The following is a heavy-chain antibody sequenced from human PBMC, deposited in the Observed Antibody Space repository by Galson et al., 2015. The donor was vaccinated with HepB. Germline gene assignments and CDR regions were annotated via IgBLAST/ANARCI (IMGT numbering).Heavy chain of an antibody. CDR3: AKGGPGRINMMIKRLLGFDP. Sequence: SLRLSCAASGFTFSNYGIHWVRQAPGKGLEWMAVISYDGSYRYYADSVKGRFTVSRDSSRSTLYLQMNSLRVEDTAVYYCAKGGPGRINMMIKRLLGFDPWGQGTLVTVSS. V-gene: IGHV3-30*18. J-gene: IGHJ5*02. D-gene: IGHD3-16*01. CDR1: GFTFSNYG. CDR2: ISYDGSYR.